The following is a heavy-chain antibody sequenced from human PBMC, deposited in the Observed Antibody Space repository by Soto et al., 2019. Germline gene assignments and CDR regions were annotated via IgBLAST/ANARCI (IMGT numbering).Heavy chain of an antibody. CDR3: TKPKYRGVVVNG. V-gene: IGHV3-23*01. CDR1: RETFNSYG. CDR2: ISNSGDT. J-gene: IGHJ6*02. D-gene: IGHD3-10*01. Sequence: PSGSTKLGSAASRETFNSYGIYGVCQAPGKGLEWVSTISNSGDTYYADSVEGRFTISRDNSKDTLYLQMNSLRAEDTAVYYCTKPKYRGVVVNGWGQGNTVIVS.